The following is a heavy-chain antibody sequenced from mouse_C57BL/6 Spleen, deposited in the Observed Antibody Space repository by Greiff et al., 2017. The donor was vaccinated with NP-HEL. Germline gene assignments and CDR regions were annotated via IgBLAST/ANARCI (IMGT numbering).Heavy chain of an antibody. CDR2: IRNKANGYTT. CDR1: GFTFTDYY. V-gene: IGHV7-3*01. J-gene: IGHJ2*01. D-gene: IGHD2-4*01. Sequence: EVTVVESGGGLVQPGGSLSLSCAASGFTFTDYYMSWVRQPPGKALEWFGFIRNKANGYTTEYSASVKGRFTISRDNSQSILYLIINALRAEDSATCYCARYGNYEGDFDYWGQGTTLTVSS. CDR3: ARYGNYEGDFDY.